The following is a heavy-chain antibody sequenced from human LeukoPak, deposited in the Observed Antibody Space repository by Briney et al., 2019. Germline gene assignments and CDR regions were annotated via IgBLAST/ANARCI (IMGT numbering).Heavy chain of an antibody. CDR3: AAARSLYGDHDAFDI. D-gene: IGHD4-17*01. J-gene: IGHJ3*02. CDR1: GFTFTSSA. CDR2: IVVGSGNT. V-gene: IGHV1-58*01. Sequence: GASVKVSCKASGFTFTSSAVQWVRQARGQRLEWIGWIVVGSGNTNYAQKFQERVTITRDMSTSTAYMELSSLRSEDTAVYYCAAARSLYGDHDAFDIWGQGTMVTVFS.